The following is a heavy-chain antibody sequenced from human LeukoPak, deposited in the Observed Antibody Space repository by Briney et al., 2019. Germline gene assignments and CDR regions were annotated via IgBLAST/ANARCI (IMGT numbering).Heavy chain of an antibody. V-gene: IGHV4-34*01. CDR3: AREVRGAVNWFDP. CDR2: INHSGST. J-gene: IGHJ5*02. CDR1: GGSFSGYY. Sequence: SETLSLTCAVYGGSFSGYYWSWIRQPPGKGLEWIGEINHSGSTNYNPSLKSRVTMSVDTSKNQFSLKLSSVTAADTAVYYCAREVRGAVNWFDPWGQGTLVTVSS. D-gene: IGHD3-10*01.